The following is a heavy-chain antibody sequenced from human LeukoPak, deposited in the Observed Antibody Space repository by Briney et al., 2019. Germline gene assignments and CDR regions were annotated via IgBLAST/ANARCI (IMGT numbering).Heavy chain of an antibody. CDR2: ISGSGGST. V-gene: IGHV3-23*01. Sequence: GGSLRLSCAASGFTFSSYAMSWVRQAPGKGLEWVSAISGSGGSTYYADSVKGRFTISRDNSKNTLYLQMNSLRAEDTAVYYCARDGASRQWLGFFDYWGQGTLVTVSS. J-gene: IGHJ4*02. CDR1: GFTFSSYA. CDR3: ARDGASRQWLGFFDY. D-gene: IGHD6-19*01.